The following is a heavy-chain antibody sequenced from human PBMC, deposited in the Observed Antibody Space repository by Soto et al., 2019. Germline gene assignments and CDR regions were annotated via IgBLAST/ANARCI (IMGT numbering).Heavy chain of an antibody. Sequence: PGGSLRLSCAASGFTFSSYAMSWVRQAPGKGLERVSAISGSGGSTYYADSVKGRFTISRDNSKNTLYLQMNSLRAEDTAVYYCAHSDPDHGYGMDVWGQGTTVTVSS. V-gene: IGHV3-23*01. D-gene: IGHD6-13*01. CDR2: ISGSGGST. CDR1: GFTFSSYA. CDR3: AHSDPDHGYGMDV. J-gene: IGHJ6*02.